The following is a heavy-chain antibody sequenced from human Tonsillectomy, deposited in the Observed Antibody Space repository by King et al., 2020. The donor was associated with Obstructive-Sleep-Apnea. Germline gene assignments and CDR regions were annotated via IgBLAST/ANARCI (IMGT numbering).Heavy chain of an antibody. CDR1: GITFSSYG. J-gene: IGHJ4*02. D-gene: IGHD1-1*01. CDR3: AKERSWNEDFDY. Sequence: VQLVESGGGWVQPGGSLRLSCTASGITFSSYGMSWGRQAPGKGLEWVSAIRGSGGTTSNAESVQGRFTISRDNSKNTLYLQMNSLRAEDTAVYYCAKERSWNEDFDYWGQGTLVTVSS. CDR2: IRGSGGTT. V-gene: IGHV3-23*04.